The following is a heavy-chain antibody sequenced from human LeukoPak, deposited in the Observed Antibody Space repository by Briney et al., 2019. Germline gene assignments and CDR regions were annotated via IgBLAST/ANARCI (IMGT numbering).Heavy chain of an antibody. V-gene: IGHV3-74*01. Sequence: PGGSLRLSCAASGFTFSNYWMRWVRHAPGKGLGWVSRISSIGSSTSYADSVKGRFTISRDNAKNTLYLQMNSLRAEDTAVYYCARDRAAYYDFWRGYYSHYCYGMYVWGQGTTVTVSS. CDR3: ARDRAAYYDFWRGYYSHYCYGMYV. CDR2: ISSIGSST. CDR1: GFTFSNYW. D-gene: IGHD3-3*01. J-gene: IGHJ6*02.